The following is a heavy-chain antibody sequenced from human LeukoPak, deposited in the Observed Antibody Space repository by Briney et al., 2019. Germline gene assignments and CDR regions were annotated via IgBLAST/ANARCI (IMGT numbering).Heavy chain of an antibody. D-gene: IGHD3-16*01. CDR2: MNPKNGDT. CDR1: GYSFSDYY. Sequence: GASVQDSCKNSGYSFSDYYMHWVRQAPAKGLEWMGWMNPKNGDTNYAKRSQGRVSMTRDTSISTAYMELSRLTSDDTAVYYCARAGTVMLLDYWGQGILVTVSS. CDR3: ARAGTVMLLDY. J-gene: IGHJ4*02. V-gene: IGHV1-2*02.